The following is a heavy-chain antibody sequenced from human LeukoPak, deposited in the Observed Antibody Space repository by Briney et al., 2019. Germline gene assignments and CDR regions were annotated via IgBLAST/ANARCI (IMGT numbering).Heavy chain of an antibody. Sequence: SQTLSLTCTVSGGSISSGGYYWSWIRQHPGKGLEWIGYIYYSGSTYYNPSLKSRVTISVDTSKNQFSLKLSSVTAADTAVYYCARVARYYYDSSGYSPSTPYFDYWGQGTLVTVSS. J-gene: IGHJ4*02. V-gene: IGHV4-31*03. CDR2: IYYSGST. CDR1: GGSISSGGYY. CDR3: ARVARYYYDSSGYSPSTPYFDY. D-gene: IGHD3-22*01.